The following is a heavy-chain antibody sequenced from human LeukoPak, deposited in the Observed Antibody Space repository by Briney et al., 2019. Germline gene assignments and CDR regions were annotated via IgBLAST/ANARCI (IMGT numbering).Heavy chain of an antibody. CDR3: ARDQSMDV. J-gene: IGHJ6*02. CDR2: INGSGGST. Sequence: GGSLRLSCAASGFTFISYVMSWVRQAPGKGLEWVSTINGSGGSTYYADSVKGRFTISRDNSKNALYLQMHSLRAEDTAVYYCARDQSMDVWGQGASVTVSS. CDR1: GFTFISYV. V-gene: IGHV3-23*01.